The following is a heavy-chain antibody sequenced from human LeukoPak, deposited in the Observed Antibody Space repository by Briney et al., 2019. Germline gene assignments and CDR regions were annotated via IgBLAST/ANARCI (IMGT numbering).Heavy chain of an antibody. CDR2: IYYSGST. J-gene: IGHJ5*02. CDR3: ARYSSSSGWFDP. V-gene: IGHV4-39*01. CDR1: GGSISISGYY. D-gene: IGHD6-6*01. Sequence: KASETLPLTCTVSGGSISISGYYWVWIRQPPGKGLEWIGNIYYSGSTYYNPSFKSRVTISVDTSQNQFSPKLNSVIAADTAVYYCARYSSSSGWFDPWGQGTLVTVSS.